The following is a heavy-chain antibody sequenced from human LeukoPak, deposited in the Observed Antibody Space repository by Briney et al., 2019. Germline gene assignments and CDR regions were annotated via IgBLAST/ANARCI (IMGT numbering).Heavy chain of an antibody. D-gene: IGHD3-16*02. CDR3: ARDTYYDYVWGSYRYSANPFDY. Sequence: GASVKVSCKASGYTFTSYAMHWVRQAPGQRLEWMGWINAGNGNTKYSQKFQGRVTITRDTSASTAYMELSSLRSEDSAVYYCARDTYYDYVWGSYRYSANPFDYWGQGTLVTVSS. CDR2: INAGNGNT. V-gene: IGHV1-3*01. J-gene: IGHJ4*02. CDR1: GYTFTSYA.